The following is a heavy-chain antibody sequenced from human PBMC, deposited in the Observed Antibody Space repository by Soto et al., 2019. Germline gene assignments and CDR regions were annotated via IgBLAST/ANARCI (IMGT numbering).Heavy chain of an antibody. D-gene: IGHD5-18*01. V-gene: IGHV4-34*01. J-gene: IGHJ4*01. CDR2: ITHSGST. CDR1: GGSFRDYF. CDR3: ARIIKIPEAILGYFDF. Sequence: SETLSLTCAVYGGSFRDYFWGWIRQPPGKGLEWIAEITHSGSTNYNPSFKSRVTISVDPSKNQFSLKVRSVTAADTAKYYCARIIKIPEAILGYFDFWGHGNLVTVSS.